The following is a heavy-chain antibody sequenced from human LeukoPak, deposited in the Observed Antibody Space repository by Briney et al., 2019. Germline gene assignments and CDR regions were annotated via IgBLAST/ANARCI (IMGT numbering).Heavy chain of an antibody. Sequence: SETLSLTCTVSGGSISSSSYYWGWIRQPPGKGLEWIGSIYYSGSTYYNPSLKSRVTISVDTSKNQFSLKLSSVTAAGTAVYYCARSPGDPFDYWGQGTLVTVSS. D-gene: IGHD7-27*01. J-gene: IGHJ4*02. V-gene: IGHV4-39*01. CDR2: IYYSGST. CDR1: GGSISSSSYY. CDR3: ARSPGDPFDY.